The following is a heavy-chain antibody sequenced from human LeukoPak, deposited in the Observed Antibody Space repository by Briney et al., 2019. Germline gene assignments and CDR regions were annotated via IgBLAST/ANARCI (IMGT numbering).Heavy chain of an antibody. J-gene: IGHJ5*02. CDR2: ISNNGSTI. V-gene: IGHV3-11*04. D-gene: IGHD4-23*01. CDR1: GFPFRDYL. CDR3: ARVGNSPAGRWLDP. Sequence: PGGSLRISCAASGFPFRDYLMSWVRPAPGKGLGGGLYISNNGSTIYYAGSVQGRFTISRDNAKNSLYLQMNSLRAEDTAVYYCARVGNSPAGRWLDPWGQGTLVTVSS.